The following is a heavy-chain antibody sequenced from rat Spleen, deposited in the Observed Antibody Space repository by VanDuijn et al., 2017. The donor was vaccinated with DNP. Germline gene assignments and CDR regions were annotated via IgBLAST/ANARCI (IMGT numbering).Heavy chain of an antibody. CDR3: ARRRLPYWYFDF. D-gene: IGHD1-8*01. Sequence: QVQLQQSGAELAKPGSSVKISCKASGYTFTTYYMTWIKQTTGQGLEYLGYINTGSGGTNYNEKFKGKATLTVDKSSSTAFMQFSSLTPDDSAVYYCARRRLPYWYFDFWGPGTKVTVSS. V-gene: IGHV1-43*01. J-gene: IGHJ1*01. CDR1: GYTFTTYY. CDR2: INTGSGGT.